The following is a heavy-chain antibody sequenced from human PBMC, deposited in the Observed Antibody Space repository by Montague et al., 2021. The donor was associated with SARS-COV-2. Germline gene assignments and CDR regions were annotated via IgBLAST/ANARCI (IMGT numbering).Heavy chain of an antibody. D-gene: IGHD6-19*01. Sequence: PALVKPTQTLTLTCTFSGFSLSTSGMCVSWIRQPPRKALEWLALIDWDDDKYYSTSLKTRLTISKDTSKNQVVLTMTNMDPVDTATYYCARISAWYSSGWSAFDYWGQGTLVAVSS. J-gene: IGHJ4*02. CDR1: GFSLSTSGMC. CDR2: IDWDDDK. V-gene: IGHV2-70*01. CDR3: ARISAWYSSGWSAFDY.